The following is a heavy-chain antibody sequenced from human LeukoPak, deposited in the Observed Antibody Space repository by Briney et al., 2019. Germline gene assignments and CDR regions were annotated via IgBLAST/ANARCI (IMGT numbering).Heavy chain of an antibody. J-gene: IGHJ4*02. Sequence: GGSLRLSCAASGFTFSSYDMNWVRQAPGKGLEWVSSISSSSYIYYADSVKGRFTISRDNAKNPLYLQMNSLRAEDTAVHYCARDYDYVWGSYRGVIDYWGQGTLVTVSS. CDR1: GFTFSSYD. D-gene: IGHD3-16*02. CDR2: ISSSSYI. CDR3: ARDYDYVWGSYRGVIDY. V-gene: IGHV3-21*01.